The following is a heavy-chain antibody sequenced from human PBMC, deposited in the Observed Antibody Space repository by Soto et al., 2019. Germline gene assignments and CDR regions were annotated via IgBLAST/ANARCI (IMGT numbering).Heavy chain of an antibody. V-gene: IGHV1-46*03. Sequence: ASVKVSCKASGYTFTSYYMHWVRQAPGQGLEWMGIINPSGGSTNYAQNFQGRVTMTRDTSTSTVYMELSSLRSEATALYYCARGYPPGAQVGNPPGPHGGQGTLVT. D-gene: IGHD1-26*01. CDR1: GYTFTSYY. CDR3: ARGYPPGAQVGNPPGPH. J-gene: IGHJ4*02. CDR2: INPSGGST.